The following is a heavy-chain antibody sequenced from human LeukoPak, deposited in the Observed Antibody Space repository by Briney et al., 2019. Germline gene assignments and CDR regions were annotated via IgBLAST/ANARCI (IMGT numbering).Heavy chain of an antibody. V-gene: IGHV3-23*01. D-gene: IGHD2/OR15-2a*01. CDR1: GFTFSSYS. CDR2: ISGSSDSS. J-gene: IGHJ4*02. Sequence: GGSLRLSCAASGFTFSSYSMTWVRQAAGKGLEWVSGISGSSDSSYYAESVKGRFTISRDNSRNTLYLQMKSLRAEDTAVYYCAKNFYYFDFWGQGILVTVSS. CDR3: AKNFYYFDF.